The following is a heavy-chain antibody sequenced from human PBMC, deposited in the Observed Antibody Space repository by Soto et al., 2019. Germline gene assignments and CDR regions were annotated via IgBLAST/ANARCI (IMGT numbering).Heavy chain of an antibody. D-gene: IGHD2-2*01. J-gene: IGHJ2*01. V-gene: IGHV5-51*01. CDR1: GYSFTSYW. CDR3: ARHRHCSSTSCYGDWYFDL. CDR2: IYPGDSDT. Sequence: PGESLKLSCKGSGYSFTSYWIGWVRQMPGKGLEWMGIIYPGDSDTRYSPSFQGQVTISADKSISTAYLQWSSLKASDTAMYYCARHRHCSSTSCYGDWYFDLWGRGTLVTVSS.